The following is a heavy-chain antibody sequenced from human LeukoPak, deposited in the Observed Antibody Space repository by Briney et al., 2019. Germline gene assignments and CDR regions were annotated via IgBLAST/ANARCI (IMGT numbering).Heavy chain of an antibody. Sequence: VKVSCKASGYTFTSYDINWVRQATGQGLEWMGWMNPNSGNTGYAQKFQGRVTMTRNTSISTAYMELSSLRSEDTAVYYCVRGAPHGYSSSWYYYYYMDVWGKGTTVTISS. CDR3: VRGAPHGYSSSWYYYYYMDV. V-gene: IGHV1-8*01. CDR2: MNPNSGNT. J-gene: IGHJ6*03. D-gene: IGHD6-13*01. CDR1: GYTFTSYD.